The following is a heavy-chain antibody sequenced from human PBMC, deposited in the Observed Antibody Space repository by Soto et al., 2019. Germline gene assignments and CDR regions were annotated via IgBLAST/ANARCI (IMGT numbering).Heavy chain of an antibody. CDR3: ARGGPDLATIGSFDYWGQGTLVTVSQEYCSSSNCYYYGLDV. D-gene: IGHD2-2*01. V-gene: IGHV1-46*01. CDR2: IHYSGATP. CDR1: GYTFTNYY. J-gene: IGHJ6*02. Sequence: GASVKVSCKASGYTFTNYYMHWVRQAPGQGLEWMGVIHYSGATPTYAQKFQGRVTMARDTSTSTVYVELSSLTSEDTAVYYCARGGPDLATIGSFDYWGQGTLVTVSQEYCSSSNCYYYGLDVWGQGTTVTVSS.